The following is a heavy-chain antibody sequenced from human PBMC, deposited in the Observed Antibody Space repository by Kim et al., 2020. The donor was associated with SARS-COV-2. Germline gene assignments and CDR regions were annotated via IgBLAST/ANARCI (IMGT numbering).Heavy chain of an antibody. D-gene: IGHD3-10*01. J-gene: IGHJ4*02. CDR3: ARGLYYGSGSSIGY. Sequence: GGSLRLSCAASGFTFDDYAMHWVRQAPGKGLEWVSGISCNSNNIDYADSVKGRFTISRDNSKNSLYLQMNSLRTEDTALYYCARGLYYGSGSSIGYWGQGTLVTVSS. CDR1: GFTFDDYA. V-gene: IGHV3-9*01. CDR2: ISCNSNNI.